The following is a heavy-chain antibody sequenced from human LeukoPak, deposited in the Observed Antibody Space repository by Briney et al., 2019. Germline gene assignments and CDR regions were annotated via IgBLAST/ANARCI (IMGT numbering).Heavy chain of an antibody. V-gene: IGHV2-5*02. J-gene: IGHJ4*02. Sequence: SGPTLVNPTQTLTLTCTFSGFSLSTSGMGVGWIRQPPGKALEWIALIYWDDDKRYSPSLKSRLTITKDTSKNQVVLTMTNMDPVDTSTYYFSHIDISSGYYSQAYWGQGTLVTVSS. CDR2: IYWDDDK. CDR1: GFSLSTSGMG. D-gene: IGHD3-22*01. CDR3: SHIDISSGYYSQAY.